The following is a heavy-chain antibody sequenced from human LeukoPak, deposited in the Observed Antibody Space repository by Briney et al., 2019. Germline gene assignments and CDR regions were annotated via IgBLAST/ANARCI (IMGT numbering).Heavy chain of an antibody. CDR2: ISYDGSNK. CDR3: ARVPPRVVGATYPPDY. D-gene: IGHD1-26*01. V-gene: IGHV3-30-3*01. Sequence: GGSLRLSCAASGFTFSSYAIHWVRQAPGKGLEWVAVISYDGSNKYYADSVKGRFTISRDNSKNTLYLQMNSLRAEDTAVYYCARVPPRVVGATYPPDYWGQGTLVTVSS. J-gene: IGHJ4*02. CDR1: GFTFSSYA.